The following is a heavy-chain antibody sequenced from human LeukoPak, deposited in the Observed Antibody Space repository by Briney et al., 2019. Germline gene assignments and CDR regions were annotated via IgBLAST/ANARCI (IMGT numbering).Heavy chain of an antibody. CDR1: GFTVSTNY. D-gene: IGHD5-12*01. CDR3: ARVSDYDADY. J-gene: IGHJ4*02. Sequence: GGSLRLSCAASGFTVSTNYMSWVRQAPGKGLEWVSYISSSSSTIYYADSVKGRFTISRDNAKNSLYLQMNSLRAEDTAVYYCARVSDYDADYWGQGTLVTVSS. V-gene: IGHV3-48*04. CDR2: ISSSSSTI.